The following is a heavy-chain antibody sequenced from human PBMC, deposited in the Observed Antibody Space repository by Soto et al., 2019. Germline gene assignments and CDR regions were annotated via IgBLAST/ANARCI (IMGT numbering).Heavy chain of an antibody. V-gene: IGHV1-18*04. CDR1: GYTFTSYG. CDR2: ISAYTGNT. D-gene: IGHD2-15*01. CDR3: DRDPGPYCSGGRCFLWFDP. Sequence: QVQLVQSGAEVKKPGASVKVSCKAYGYTFTSYGISWVRQAPGQGLEWMGWISAYTGNTNYAQKLQGRVNMTTDTSTSTSYMELRSLRSDDTAVYYFDRDPGPYCSGGRCFLWFDPRGQGTLVTVSS. J-gene: IGHJ5*02.